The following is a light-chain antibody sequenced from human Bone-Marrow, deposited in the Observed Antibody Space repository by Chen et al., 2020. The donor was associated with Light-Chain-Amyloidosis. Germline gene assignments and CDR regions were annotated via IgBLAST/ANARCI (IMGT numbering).Light chain of an antibody. CDR2: RDT. CDR1: DLPTKY. Sequence: SYELTQPPSVSVSPGQKARITCSGDDLPTKYAYWYQQKPGQAPVLVINRDTERPSGISERFSGSSSGTTATLTISVVQAEDEADYHCQSADSSGTYEVIFGGGTKLTVL. V-gene: IGLV3-25*03. J-gene: IGLJ2*01. CDR3: QSADSSGTYEVI.